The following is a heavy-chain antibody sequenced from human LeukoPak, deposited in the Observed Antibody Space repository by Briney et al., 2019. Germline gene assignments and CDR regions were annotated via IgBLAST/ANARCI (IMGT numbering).Heavy chain of an antibody. CDR2: IRSKAYGGTT. Sequence: GGSLRLSCTAYGFSFGDHAISWVRQAPGQGLEWVGFIRSKAYGGTTEYAASVKGRFTISREDSISIAYLQMNSLKIEDTAVYYCSRGPIQLWLRNGMDVWGQGTTVTVPS. J-gene: IGHJ6*02. D-gene: IGHD5-18*01. CDR3: SRGPIQLWLRNGMDV. CDR1: GFSFGDHA. V-gene: IGHV3-49*04.